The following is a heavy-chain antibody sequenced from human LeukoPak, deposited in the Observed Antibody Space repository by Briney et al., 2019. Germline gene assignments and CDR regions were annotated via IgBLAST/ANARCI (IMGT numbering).Heavy chain of an antibody. J-gene: IGHJ5*02. CDR1: GGTFSSYA. Sequence: SVKVSCKASGGTFSSYAISWVRQAPGQGLEWMGRIIPIFGIANYAQKFQGRVTITADRSTSTAYMELSSLRSEDTAVYYCARAPTTVTTLWFDPWGQGTLVTVSS. CDR3: ARAPTTVTTLWFDP. CDR2: IIPIFGIA. V-gene: IGHV1-69*04. D-gene: IGHD4-17*01.